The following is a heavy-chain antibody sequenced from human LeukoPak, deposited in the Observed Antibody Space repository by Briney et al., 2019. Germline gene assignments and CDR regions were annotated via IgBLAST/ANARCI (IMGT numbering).Heavy chain of an antibody. D-gene: IGHD1-1*01. Sequence: GGSLRLSCAASEFLVSSDYMIWVRQAPGKGLEWVSVIYTGGTTYYADSVKGRFTISRGNSKSPLYLHMNSLRAEDTAVYYCARRAGPGTIDAFDIWGQGTMVTVSS. V-gene: IGHV3-66*01. J-gene: IGHJ3*02. CDR1: EFLVSSDY. CDR2: IYTGGTT. CDR3: ARRAGPGTIDAFDI.